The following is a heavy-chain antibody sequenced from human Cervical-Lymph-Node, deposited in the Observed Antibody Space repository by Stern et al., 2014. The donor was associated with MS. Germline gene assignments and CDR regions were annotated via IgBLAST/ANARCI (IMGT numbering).Heavy chain of an antibody. D-gene: IGHD5-12*01. Sequence: VQLVESGAEVKKPGASVNVSCKASGYTFSTYYMPWVRQAPGQGLEWMGMINPSGGRSSYAQNFQGRVTLTRDTSTSTVYMELSSLTSEDTAVYYCARLRSGYDYGDYWGQGTLVTVPS. J-gene: IGHJ4*02. V-gene: IGHV1-46*01. CDR2: INPSGGRS. CDR3: ARLRSGYDYGDY. CDR1: GYTFSTYY.